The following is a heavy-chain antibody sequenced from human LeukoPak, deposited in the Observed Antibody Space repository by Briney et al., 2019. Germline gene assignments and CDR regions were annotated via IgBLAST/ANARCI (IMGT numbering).Heavy chain of an antibody. CDR1: GFTLGDYA. J-gene: IGHJ4*02. Sequence: PGGSLRLSCTASGFTLGDYAMSWVRQAPGKGLEGVSLFRSKAHGGTKEYVASVKGRFTISRDDSKSIAYLQMNSLKTEDTAVYYCTRVSLVAASVFFDYWGQGTLVTVSS. CDR2: FRSKAHGGTK. CDR3: TRVSLVAASVFFDY. V-gene: IGHV3-49*04. D-gene: IGHD2-15*01.